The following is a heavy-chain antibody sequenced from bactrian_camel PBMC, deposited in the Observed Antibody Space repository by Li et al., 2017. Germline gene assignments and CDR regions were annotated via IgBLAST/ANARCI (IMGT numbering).Heavy chain of an antibody. J-gene: IGHJ4*01. CDR1: GYTSSSYC. CDR3: AAHWAQGHWSKPAGYVH. CDR2: IDDDGSRT. V-gene: IGHV3S40*01. Sequence: VQLVESGGGSVQAGGSLRLSCTASGYTSSSYCMAWFRQTPASNEREGVAVIDDDGSRTYYADSVKGRFTISQDSALTTVYLQMNSLKPEDTAMYYCAAHWAQGHWSKPAGYVHWGQGTQVTVS. D-gene: IGHD1*01.